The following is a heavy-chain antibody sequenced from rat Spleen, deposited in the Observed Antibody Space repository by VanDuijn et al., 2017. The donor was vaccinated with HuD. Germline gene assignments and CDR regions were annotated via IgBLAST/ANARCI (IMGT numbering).Heavy chain of an antibody. Sequence: QVQLKESGPGLVQPSQTLSLTCTVSGFSLSNYDLIWVRQPPGKGLEWMGVIWDNGNANYNSPLKSRLSISRDTSKSQVYLEMTSLQTEDTATYYCATHYDGYYWGQGVMVTVSS. V-gene: IGHV2-13*01. CDR1: GFSLSNYD. J-gene: IGHJ2*01. D-gene: IGHD1-12*03. CDR2: IWDNGNA. CDR3: ATHYDGYY.